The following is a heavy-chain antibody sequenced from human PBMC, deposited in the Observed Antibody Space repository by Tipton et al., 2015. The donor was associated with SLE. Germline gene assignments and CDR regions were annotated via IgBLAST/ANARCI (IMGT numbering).Heavy chain of an antibody. J-gene: IGHJ3*01. CDR1: GGSISSGG. D-gene: IGHD3-3*01. V-gene: IGHV3-30*03. CDR2: ISYDGSHK. Sequence: SLRLSCTVSGGSISSGGYYWSWIRQPPGKGLEWVAVISYDGSHKYYADSVKGRFTISRDNSKKTLYLQMISLRAEDTAVYFCARIKSGVVPIDAFDVWGQGTMVTVS. CDR3: ARIKSGVVPIDAFDV.